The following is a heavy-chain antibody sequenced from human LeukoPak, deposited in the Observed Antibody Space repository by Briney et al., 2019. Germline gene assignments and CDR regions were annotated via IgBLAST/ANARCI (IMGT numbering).Heavy chain of an antibody. Sequence: ASVKVSCKASGYTFTGYYMHWVRQAPGQGLEWMGWINPNSGGTNYAQKFQGRVTMTRDTSISTAYMELSRLRSDDTAVYYCARWYLALGADAFDIWGQGTMVTVSS. CDR3: ARWYLALGADAFDI. CDR1: GYTFTGYY. CDR2: INPNSGGT. D-gene: IGHD6-13*01. J-gene: IGHJ3*02. V-gene: IGHV1-2*02.